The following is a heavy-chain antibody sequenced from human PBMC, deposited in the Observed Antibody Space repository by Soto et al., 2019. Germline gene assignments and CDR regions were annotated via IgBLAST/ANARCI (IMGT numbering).Heavy chain of an antibody. V-gene: IGHV3-7*05. CDR2: IKEDGSDK. CDR3: ARDSTAVASSY. Sequence: EVQLVESGGGLVQPGGSLRLSCAASGFTFSGYWMTWVRQPPGKGLEWVATIKEDGSDKSYVDSVKGRFTISRDNAKNSMYLQMNRLRAEDTAVYFCARDSTAVASSYWGQGTLVTVSS. D-gene: IGHD6-19*01. CDR1: GFTFSGYW. J-gene: IGHJ4*02.